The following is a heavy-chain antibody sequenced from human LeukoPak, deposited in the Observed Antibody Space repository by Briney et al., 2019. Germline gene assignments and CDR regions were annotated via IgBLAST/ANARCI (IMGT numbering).Heavy chain of an antibody. CDR1: GGSINSYY. J-gene: IGHJ4*02. CDR2: IFYSGST. CDR3: ARHWYVGSHLFDY. D-gene: IGHD6-13*01. V-gene: IGHV4-59*08. Sequence: SETLSLTCTVSGGSINSYYWSWIRQPPGKGLEWIGHIFYSGSTNYSPSLQSRVTISVDTSKNQFSLRLTSVTAADTAIYFCARHWYVGSHLFDYWGQGTLVTVSS.